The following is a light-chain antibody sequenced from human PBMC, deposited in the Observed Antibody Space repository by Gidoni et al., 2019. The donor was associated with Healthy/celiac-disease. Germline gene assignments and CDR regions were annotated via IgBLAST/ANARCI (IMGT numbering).Light chain of an antibody. V-gene: IGKV3-20*01. Sequence: EIVLTQSPGTLSLSPGERATLSCRASQSVSSSYLAWYQQKPGQAPRLLIYGASSRATGIPDRFIGSGSGTDFTLTISRLEPEDFAVYYCQQYGSSSITFGQGTRLEIK. CDR1: QSVSSSY. CDR3: QQYGSSSIT. J-gene: IGKJ5*01. CDR2: GAS.